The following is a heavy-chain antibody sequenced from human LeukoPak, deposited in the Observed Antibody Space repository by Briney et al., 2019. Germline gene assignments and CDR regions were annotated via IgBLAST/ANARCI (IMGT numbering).Heavy chain of an antibody. V-gene: IGHV3-23*01. CDR1: GFTFSNYA. D-gene: IGHD1-26*01. CDR3: AKAPREACCYGMDV. J-gene: IGHJ6*02. CDR2: ISGSGSNT. Sequence: GGSLRLSCTASGFTFSNYAMNWVRRAPGKGLEWVSAISGSGSNTYYAYSVKGRFTISRDNSINSLYLQMNSLRAEDTAVYYCAKAPREACCYGMDVWGQGTTVTVSS.